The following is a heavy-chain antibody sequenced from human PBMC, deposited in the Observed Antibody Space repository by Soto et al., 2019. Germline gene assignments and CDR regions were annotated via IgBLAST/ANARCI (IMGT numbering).Heavy chain of an antibody. CDR1: GGTFSSYT. CDR3: AREGSSGYDLWFDP. Sequence: QVQLVQSGAEVKKPGSSVKVSCKASGGTFSSYTISWVRQAPGQGLEWMGRIIPILGIANYAQKFQGRVTITADKSTSTAYMELSSLRSEDTAVYYCAREGSSGYDLWFDPWGQGTLVTVSS. CDR2: IIPILGIA. V-gene: IGHV1-69*08. D-gene: IGHD5-12*01. J-gene: IGHJ5*02.